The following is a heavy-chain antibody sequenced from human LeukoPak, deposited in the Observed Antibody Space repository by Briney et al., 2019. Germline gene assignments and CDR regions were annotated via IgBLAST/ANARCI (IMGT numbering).Heavy chain of an antibody. CDR3: VAQGYNWNAYESLGYFDY. J-gene: IGHJ4*02. CDR2: MNPNSGNT. CDR1: GYTFTSYD. D-gene: IGHD1-20*01. V-gene: IGHV1-8*01. Sequence: VKVSCKASGYTFTSYDINWVRQATGQGLEWMGWMNPNSGNTGYAQKFQGRVTMTRNTSISTAYMELSSLRSEDTAVYYCVAQGYNWNAYESLGYFDYWGQGTLVTVSS.